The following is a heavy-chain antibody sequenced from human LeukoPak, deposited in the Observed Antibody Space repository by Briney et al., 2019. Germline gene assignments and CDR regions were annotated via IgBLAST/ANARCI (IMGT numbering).Heavy chain of an antibody. CDR2: IRSKANNYAT. D-gene: IGHD1-26*01. Sequence: GGSLRLSCAASGFTFSGSAMRWVRQASGKGLEWVGRIRSKANNYATAFAASVKGRFTISRDDSKNTAYLQMNSLKTEDTAVYYCARGWVEWELATGEDFDYWGQGTLVTVSS. V-gene: IGHV3-73*01. CDR3: ARGWVEWELATGEDFDY. CDR1: GFTFSGSA. J-gene: IGHJ4*02.